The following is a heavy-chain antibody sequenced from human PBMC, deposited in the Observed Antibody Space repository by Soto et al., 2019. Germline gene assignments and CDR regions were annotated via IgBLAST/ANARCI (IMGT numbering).Heavy chain of an antibody. Sequence: QVQLVQSGAEVKKPGASVKVSCKASGYTFTSYDINWVRQATGQGLEWMGWMNPNSGNTGYAQKFQGRVTMTRNTSISTGDMELSRLRSEDTAGYYCAIGSSWYPYYYYGMDVWGQGTTVTVSS. J-gene: IGHJ6*02. CDR1: GYTFTSYD. D-gene: IGHD6-13*01. CDR2: MNPNSGNT. CDR3: AIGSSWYPYYYYGMDV. V-gene: IGHV1-8*01.